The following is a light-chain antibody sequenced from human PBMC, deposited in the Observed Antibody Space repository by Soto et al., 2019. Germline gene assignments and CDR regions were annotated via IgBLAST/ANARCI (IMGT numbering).Light chain of an antibody. Sequence: EIVLTQSPATLSLSPGERATLSCRASQSVSSYLAWYQQKPGQAPRLLIYDASNRATGIPARFSGSGSGTDFTLTISSLEPEDFAVYYCQQSSNWPLTFGGATKVEIK. CDR1: QSVSSY. V-gene: IGKV3-11*01. J-gene: IGKJ4*01. CDR2: DAS. CDR3: QQSSNWPLT.